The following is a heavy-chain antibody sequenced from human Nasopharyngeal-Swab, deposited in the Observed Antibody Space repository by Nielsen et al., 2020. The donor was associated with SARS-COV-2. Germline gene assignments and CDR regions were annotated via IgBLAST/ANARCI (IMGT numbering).Heavy chain of an antibody. CDR3: ARDGLDYDFWSAYFMDV. CDR1: GFTFNKYN. Sequence: GEALKISWAASGFTFNKYNFNWVRQAPGKGLEWVSTISSSRSYIYYADSVKGRFTISRDNAKNSLYLQMNSLRTEDTAVYYCARDGLDYDFWSAYFMDVWGQGTTVTVFS. CDR2: ISSSRSYI. D-gene: IGHD3-3*01. J-gene: IGHJ6*02. V-gene: IGHV3-21*01.